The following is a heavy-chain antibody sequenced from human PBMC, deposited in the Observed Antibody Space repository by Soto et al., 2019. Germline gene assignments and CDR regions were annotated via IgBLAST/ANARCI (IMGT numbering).Heavy chain of an antibody. CDR1: GYTFTSYA. J-gene: IGHJ4*02. D-gene: IGHD3-3*01. Sequence: GASVKVSCKASGYTFTSYAISWVRQAPGQGLEWMGWISAYNGNTNYAQKLQGRVTMTTDTSTSTAYMELRSLRSDDTAVYYCARTYYDFWSGYYWFDYWGQGTLVTVSS. V-gene: IGHV1-18*01. CDR3: ARTYYDFWSGYYWFDY. CDR2: ISAYNGNT.